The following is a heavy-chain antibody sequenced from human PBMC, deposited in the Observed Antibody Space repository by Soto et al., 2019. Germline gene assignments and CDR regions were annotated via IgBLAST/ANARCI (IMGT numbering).Heavy chain of an antibody. Sequence: ASVKVSCKASGYNLTNYYMHWVGQAPGQGLEWMGMSNPNDGSTSYAQKLQGRVTMTRDKSTSTAYMELSSLRSEGTAVYSCARAGERDYYDSSGYFDYWGQRSLVTVS. J-gene: IGHJ4*02. CDR1: GYNLTNYY. V-gene: IGHV1-46*01. CDR3: ARAGERDYYDSSGYFDY. D-gene: IGHD3-22*01. CDR2: SNPNDGST.